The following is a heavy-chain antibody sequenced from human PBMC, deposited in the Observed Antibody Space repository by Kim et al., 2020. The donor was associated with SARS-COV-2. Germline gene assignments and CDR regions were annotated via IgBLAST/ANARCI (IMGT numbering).Heavy chain of an antibody. CDR3: ARHWGELAHGDY. D-gene: IGHD1-26*01. J-gene: IGHJ4*02. Sequence: SETLSLTCTVSGGSISSYYWSWIRQPPGKGLEWIEYIYYSGSTNYNPSLKSRVTISVDTSKNQFSLKLSSVTAADTAVYYCARHWGELAHGDYWGQGTLV. CDR2: IYYSGST. V-gene: IGHV4-59*08. CDR1: GGSISSYY.